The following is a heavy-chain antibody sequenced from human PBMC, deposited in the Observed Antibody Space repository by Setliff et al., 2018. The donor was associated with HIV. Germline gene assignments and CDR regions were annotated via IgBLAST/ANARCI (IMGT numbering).Heavy chain of an antibody. CDR2: INTSGGSA. CDR3: ARNQGDSSGWYAGDY. D-gene: IGHD6-19*01. V-gene: IGHV1-46*01. Sequence: GASVKVSCKASGYTFTSYPMHWVRQAPGQGLEWMGVINTSGGSAGYAEKFRGRVTMTSDTSTSTVYMDLRNLRSEDTAVYYCARNQGDSSGWYAGDYWGHGTLVTVSS. J-gene: IGHJ4*01. CDR1: GYTFTSYP.